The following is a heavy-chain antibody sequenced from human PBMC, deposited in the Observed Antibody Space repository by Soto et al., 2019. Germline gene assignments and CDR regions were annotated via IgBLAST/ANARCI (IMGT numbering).Heavy chain of an antibody. D-gene: IGHD5-18*01. CDR1: GGSISIGGYS. Sequence: SLTCTVSGGSISIGGYSWSWIRQHPGKGLEWIGYIYYSGSTYYNPSLKSRVTISVDTSKNQFSLKLSSVTAADTAVYYCARVLSTAMVSDYYYGMDVWGQGTTVTV. J-gene: IGHJ6*02. V-gene: IGHV4-31*03. CDR2: IYYSGST. CDR3: ARVLSTAMVSDYYYGMDV.